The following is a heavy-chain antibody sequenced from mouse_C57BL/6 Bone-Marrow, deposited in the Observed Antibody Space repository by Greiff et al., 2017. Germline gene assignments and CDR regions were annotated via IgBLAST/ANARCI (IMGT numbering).Heavy chain of an antibody. CDR3: AITTVVAFDY. CDR2: INPSSGST. CDR1: GYTFTSYT. J-gene: IGHJ2*01. V-gene: IGHV1-4*01. D-gene: IGHD1-1*01. Sequence: QVQLQQSGAELARPGASVKMSCTASGYTFTSYTMHWVKQRPGQGLEWIGYINPSSGSTKYNQKFKDKATLTADKSSSTAYMQLSSLTSEDSAVYYCAITTVVAFDYWGQGTTLTVSS.